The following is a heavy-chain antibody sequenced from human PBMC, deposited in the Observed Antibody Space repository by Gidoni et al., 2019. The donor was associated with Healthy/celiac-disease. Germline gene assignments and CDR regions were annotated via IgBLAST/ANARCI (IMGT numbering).Heavy chain of an antibody. Sequence: EVQLVESGGVVVQPGGSLRLSCAASGFTFDDYTMHWVRQAPGKGLEWVSLISWDGGSTYYADSVKGRFTISRDNSKNSLYLQMNSLRTEDTALYYCAKDINHNDAFDIWGQGTMVTVSS. CDR1: GFTFDDYT. V-gene: IGHV3-43*01. J-gene: IGHJ3*02. CDR3: AKDINHNDAFDI. CDR2: ISWDGGST.